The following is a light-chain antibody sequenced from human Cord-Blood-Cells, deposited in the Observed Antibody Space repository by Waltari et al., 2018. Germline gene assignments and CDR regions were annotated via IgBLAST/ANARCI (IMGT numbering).Light chain of an antibody. J-gene: IGKJ4*01. CDR1: QSVSRY. CDR2: GAS. CDR3: QQYNNWPLT. Sequence: EIVMTPSPATLSVSLGERATLSCRASQSVSRYLAWYQQKPGQAPRLLIYGASTRATGIPARFSGSGSGTEFTLTISSLQSEDFAVYYCQQYNNWPLTFGGGTKVEIK. V-gene: IGKV3-15*01.